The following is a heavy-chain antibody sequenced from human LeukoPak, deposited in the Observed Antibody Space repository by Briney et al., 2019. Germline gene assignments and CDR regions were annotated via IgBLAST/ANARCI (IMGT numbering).Heavy chain of an antibody. J-gene: IGHJ4*02. CDR3: ARKKQQLVRPFDY. D-gene: IGHD6-13*01. CDR2: INHSGST. V-gene: IGHV4-34*01. CDR1: GGSFSGYY. Sequence: SETLSLTCAVYGGSFSGYYWSWIRQPPGKGLEWIGEINHSGSTNYNPSLKSRVTISVDTSKNQLSLKLSSVTAADTAVYYCARKKQQLVRPFDYWGQGTLVTVSS.